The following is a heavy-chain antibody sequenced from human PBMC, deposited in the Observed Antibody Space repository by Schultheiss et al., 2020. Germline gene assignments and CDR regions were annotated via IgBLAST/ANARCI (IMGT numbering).Heavy chain of an antibody. CDR1: RFTFSSYS. J-gene: IGHJ4*02. CDR3: ARVRSGTHDY. V-gene: IGHV3-48*02. CDR2: ISSSNSTI. Sequence: GESLKISCAASRFTFSSYSMNWVRQAPGKGLEWVSYISSSNSTINYADSVKGRFTISRDNAKNSLYLQMNSLRDEDTAVYYCARVRSGTHDYWGQGTLVTVSS. D-gene: IGHD3-10*01.